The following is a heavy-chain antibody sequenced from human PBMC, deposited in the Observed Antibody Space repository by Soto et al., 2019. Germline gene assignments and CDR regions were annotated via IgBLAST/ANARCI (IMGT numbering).Heavy chain of an antibody. Sequence: PGGSLRLSCAASGFAFSSYAMNWVRQAPGKGLEWVAVISYDGSNKYYADSVKGRFTISRDNSKNTLYLQMNSLRAEDTAVYYCARVTYYYGSGSYYPDYWGQGTLVTVSS. J-gene: IGHJ4*02. CDR1: GFAFSSYA. CDR3: ARVTYYYGSGSYYPDY. V-gene: IGHV3-30-3*01. CDR2: ISYDGSNK. D-gene: IGHD3-10*01.